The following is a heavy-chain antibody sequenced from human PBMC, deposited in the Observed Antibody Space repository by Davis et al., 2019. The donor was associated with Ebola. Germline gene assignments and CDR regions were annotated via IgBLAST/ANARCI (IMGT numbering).Heavy chain of an antibody. CDR3: TTSGYYDITGYMNAFDI. Sequence: PGGSLRLSCAASGFTFSNAWMSWVRQAPGKGLEWVGRIKSKTDGGTTDYAAPVKGRFTISRDDSKNTLYLQMNSLKTEDTAVYYCTTSGYYDITGYMNAFDIWGQGTMVTVSS. J-gene: IGHJ3*02. D-gene: IGHD3-9*01. CDR1: GFTFSNAW. V-gene: IGHV3-15*01. CDR2: IKSKTDGGTT.